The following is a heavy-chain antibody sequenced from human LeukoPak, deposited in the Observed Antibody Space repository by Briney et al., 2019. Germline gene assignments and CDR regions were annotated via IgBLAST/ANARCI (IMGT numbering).Heavy chain of an antibody. CDR1: GFTFSSYS. CDR2: INSSSSYI. V-gene: IGHV3-21*01. J-gene: IGHJ6*03. Sequence: GGSLRLSCAASGFTFSSYSMNWVRQAPGKGLEWVSSINSSSSYIYYAHSVKGRFTISRDNSKSALYLQMNSLRAEDTAVYYCARDSRASRIQYGYYYMDVWGKGTTVTVSS. D-gene: IGHD3-10*01. CDR3: ARDSRASRIQYGYYYMDV.